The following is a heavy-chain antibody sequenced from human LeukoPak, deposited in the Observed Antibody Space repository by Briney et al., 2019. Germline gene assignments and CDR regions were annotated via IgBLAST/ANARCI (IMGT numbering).Heavy chain of an antibody. CDR1: GFTFSSYE. Sequence: QSGGSLRLSCAASGFTFSSYEMNWVRQAPGKGLEWVSYISSSGSTIYYADSVKGRFTISRDNAKNSLYLQMNSLRAEDTAVYYCAPDCSSTSCYAFDYWGQGTLVTVSS. J-gene: IGHJ4*02. CDR3: APDCSSTSCYAFDY. V-gene: IGHV3-48*03. CDR2: ISSSGSTI. D-gene: IGHD2-2*01.